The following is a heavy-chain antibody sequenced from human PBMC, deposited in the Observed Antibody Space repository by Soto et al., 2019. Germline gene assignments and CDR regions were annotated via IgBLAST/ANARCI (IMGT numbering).Heavy chain of an antibody. J-gene: IGHJ6*02. CDR1: GFTFSSYG. Sequence: GGSLRLSCAASGFTFSSYGMHWVRQAPGKGLEWVAVIWYDGSNKYYADSVKGRFTISRDNSKNTLYLQMNSLRAEDTAVYYCARARSGYYKSGVYYYYGMDVWGQGTTVTVSS. CDR2: IWYDGSNK. CDR3: ARARSGYYKSGVYYYYGMDV. D-gene: IGHD3-3*01. V-gene: IGHV3-33*01.